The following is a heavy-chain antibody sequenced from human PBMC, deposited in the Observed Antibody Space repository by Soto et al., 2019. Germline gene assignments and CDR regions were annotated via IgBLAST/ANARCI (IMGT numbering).Heavy chain of an antibody. J-gene: IGHJ4*02. CDR1: GYTLTELS. V-gene: IGHV1-24*01. CDR2: FDPEDGET. CDR3: ATDFGLRYFDWPNNFDY. Sequence: ASLKVSCKVSGYTLTELSMHWVRQAPGKGLEWMGGFDPEDGETIYAQKFQGRVTMTEDTSTDTAYMELSSLRSEDTAVYYCATDFGLRYFDWPNNFDYWGQGTLVTVSS. D-gene: IGHD3-9*01.